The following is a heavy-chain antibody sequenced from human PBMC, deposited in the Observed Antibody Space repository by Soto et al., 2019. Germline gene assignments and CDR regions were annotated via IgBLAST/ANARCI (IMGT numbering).Heavy chain of an antibody. V-gene: IGHV4-30-2*01. D-gene: IGHD2-2*01. CDR1: GGSISSGGYS. Sequence: SETLSLTCTVSGGSISSGGYSCSWIRQPPGKGLEWIGYIYHSGSTYYNPSLKSRVTISVDRSKNQFSLKLSSVTAADTAVYYCARSPPYCSSTSCYGPDHFDYWGQGTLVTVSS. CDR3: ARSPPYCSSTSCYGPDHFDY. CDR2: IYHSGST. J-gene: IGHJ4*02.